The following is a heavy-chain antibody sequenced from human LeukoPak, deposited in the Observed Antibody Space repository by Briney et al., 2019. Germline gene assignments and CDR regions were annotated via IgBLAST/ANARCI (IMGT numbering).Heavy chain of an antibody. D-gene: IGHD4-17*01. CDR1: GFTFSSFA. Sequence: GGSLRLPCAASGFTFSSFAMHWVRQAPGKGLEWVAVISLNGGDTNYAGSVKGRFTISRDNSKNTLYPQMNSLRAEDTAVYYCARDPTTRSNRAQFYSDYWGQGTPVIVSS. CDR2: ISLNGGDT. CDR3: ARDPTTRSNRAQFYSDY. V-gene: IGHV3-30*04. J-gene: IGHJ4*02.